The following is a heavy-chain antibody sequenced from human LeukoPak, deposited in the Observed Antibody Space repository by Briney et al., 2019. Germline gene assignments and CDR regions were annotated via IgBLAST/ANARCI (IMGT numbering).Heavy chain of an antibody. CDR3: ARRLVYFDY. J-gene: IGHJ4*02. CDR1: GGSISSSSYY. V-gene: IGHV4-39*01. CDR2: IYYSGST. D-gene: IGHD2-2*01. Sequence: SETLSLPCTVSGGSISSSSYYWGWIRQPPGKGLEWIGSIYYSGSTYYNPSLKSRVTISADTSKNQFSLKLSSVTAADTAVYYCARRLVYFDYWGQGTLVTVSS.